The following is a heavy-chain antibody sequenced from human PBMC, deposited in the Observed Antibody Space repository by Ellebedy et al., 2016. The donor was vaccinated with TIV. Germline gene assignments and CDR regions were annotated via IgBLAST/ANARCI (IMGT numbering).Heavy chain of an antibody. CDR1: GFTFSSYE. D-gene: IGHD2-8*01. J-gene: IGHJ6*02. CDR2: ISNSGSMI. CDR3: ARDLYYGIDF. V-gene: IGHV3-48*03. Sequence: GESLKISCAASGFTFSSYEMNWVRQAPGKGLEWVSYISNSGSMIYYADSVKGRFTISRDNAKNSLYLQMNSLRADDTAVYYCARDLYYGIDFWGQGTTVTVSS.